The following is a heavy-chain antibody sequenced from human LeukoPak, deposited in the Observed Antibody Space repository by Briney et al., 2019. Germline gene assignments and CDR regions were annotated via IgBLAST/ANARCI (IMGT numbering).Heavy chain of an antibody. J-gene: IGHJ4*02. CDR1: GGSFSGYY. V-gene: IGHV4-34*01. CDR2: INHSGST. CDR3: ARGRRLLDY. Sequence: SSETLSLTCAVYGGSFSGYYWSWIRQPPGKGLEWIGEINHSGSTNYNPSLKSRVTISVDTSKNQFSLKLSSVTAADTAVYYCARGRRLLDYWGQGTLVTVSS.